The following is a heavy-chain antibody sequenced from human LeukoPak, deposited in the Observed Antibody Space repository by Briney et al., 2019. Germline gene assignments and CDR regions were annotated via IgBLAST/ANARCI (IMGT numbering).Heavy chain of an antibody. CDR2: INPNSGGT. D-gene: IGHD1-26*01. Sequence: ASVKVSCKASGYTFTGYYMHWVRQAPGQGLEWMGWINPNSGGTNYAQKFQGRVTMTRDTSISTAYMELSRLRSDDTAVYYCGRDRGSGIVGANEGYFDYWGQGTLVTVSS. CDR3: GRDRGSGIVGANEGYFDY. J-gene: IGHJ4*02. CDR1: GYTFTGYY. V-gene: IGHV1-2*02.